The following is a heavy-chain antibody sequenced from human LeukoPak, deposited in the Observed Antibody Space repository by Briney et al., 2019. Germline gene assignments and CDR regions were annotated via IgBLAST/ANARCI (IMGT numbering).Heavy chain of an antibody. V-gene: IGHV4-34*01. CDR2: INHSGST. Sequence: PPETLSLTCAVYGGSFSGYYWSWIRQPPGKGLEWIGEINHSGSTNYNPSLKSRVTISVGTSKNQFSLKLSSVTAADTAVYYCARGNENSYGTREFDYWGQGTLVTVSS. CDR3: ARGNENSYGTREFDY. CDR1: GGSFSGYY. J-gene: IGHJ4*02. D-gene: IGHD5-18*01.